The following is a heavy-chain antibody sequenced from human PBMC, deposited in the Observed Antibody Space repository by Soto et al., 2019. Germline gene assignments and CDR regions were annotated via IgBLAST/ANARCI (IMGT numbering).Heavy chain of an antibody. J-gene: IGHJ6*02. CDR2: IYYSGST. V-gene: IGHV4-39*01. D-gene: IGHD6-19*01. Sequence: SETLALTCTVSGGSISSSSYYWGWIRQPPGKGLEWIGSIYYSGSTYYNPSLKSRVTISVDTSKNQFSLKLSSVTAADTAVYYCARHGNISSGWYSYYYYGMDVWGQGTTVTVSS. CDR3: ARHGNISSGWYSYYYYGMDV. CDR1: GGSISSSSYY.